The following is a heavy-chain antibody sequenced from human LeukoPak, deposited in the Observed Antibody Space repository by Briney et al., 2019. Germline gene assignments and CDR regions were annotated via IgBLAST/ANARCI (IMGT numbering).Heavy chain of an antibody. J-gene: IGHJ4*02. Sequence: GASVKVSCKASGYTFTGYYMHWVRQAPGQGLEWMGRINPNSGGTNYAQKFQGRVTMTRDTSISTAYMELSRLRSDDTAVYYCARGRGLLAMVTGVIDYWGQGTLVTVSS. CDR2: INPNSGGT. CDR1: GYTFTGYY. D-gene: IGHD5-18*01. CDR3: ARGRGLLAMVTGVIDY. V-gene: IGHV1-2*06.